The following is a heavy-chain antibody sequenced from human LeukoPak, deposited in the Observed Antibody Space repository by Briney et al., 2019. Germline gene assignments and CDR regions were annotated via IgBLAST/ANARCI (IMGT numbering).Heavy chain of an antibody. V-gene: IGHV3-23*01. CDR2: ISGNGYA. CDR1: RFTFSSYN. D-gene: IGHD1-26*01. Sequence: GGSLRLSCAASRFTFSSYNMNWVRQAPGKGLEWVSAISGNGYAYYADSVKGRFTISRDNSKNTLYLQMNSLRAEDTAVYYCAKRGAEVGTTVAPGDYWGQGTLLTVSS. CDR3: AKRGAEVGTTVAPGDY. J-gene: IGHJ4*02.